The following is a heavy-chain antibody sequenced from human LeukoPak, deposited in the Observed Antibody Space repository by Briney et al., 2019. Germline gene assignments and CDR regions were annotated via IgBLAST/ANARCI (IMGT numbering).Heavy chain of an antibody. J-gene: IGHJ4*02. D-gene: IGHD3-22*01. Sequence: ASVTVSYKASGYTFTSYYMHWVRQAPGQGLEWMGIINPSGGSTSYAQKFQGRVTMTRDTSTSTVYMELSSLRSEDTAVYYCARGGYYYDSSGYSHLPDYWGQGTLVTVSA. CDR1: GYTFTSYY. V-gene: IGHV1-46*01. CDR3: ARGGYYYDSSGYSHLPDY. CDR2: INPSGGST.